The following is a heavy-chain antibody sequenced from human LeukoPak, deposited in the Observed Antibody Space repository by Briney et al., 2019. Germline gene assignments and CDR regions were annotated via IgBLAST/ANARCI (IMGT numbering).Heavy chain of an antibody. CDR1: GYSFTSYW. D-gene: IGHD4-23*01. Sequence: AGESLKISCKGSGYSFTSYWIGWVRQMPGRGLEWMGIIYPGDSVTRYSPSFQGQVTISADKSISTAYLQWSSLKASDTAMYYCARHWARNNNSPSDYWGQGTLVTVSS. CDR2: IYPGDSVT. V-gene: IGHV5-51*01. CDR3: ARHWARNNNSPSDY. J-gene: IGHJ4*02.